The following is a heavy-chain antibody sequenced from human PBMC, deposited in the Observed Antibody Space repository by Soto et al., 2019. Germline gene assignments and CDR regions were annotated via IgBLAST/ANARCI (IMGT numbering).Heavy chain of an antibody. V-gene: IGHV3-15*05. CDR3: SPGSPFSGSVFDY. Sequence: ESGGGLVKPGGSLRLSCAASGFSFRTTWMAWVRQAPGKGLEWVGRIKSKSAGETTDYADPVKGRFTISRDDSKDTLYLHMDSLETGDTAVYYCSPGSPFSGSVFDYWGQGTLVTVSS. D-gene: IGHD1-26*01. J-gene: IGHJ4*02. CDR2: IKSKSAGETT. CDR1: GFSFRTTW.